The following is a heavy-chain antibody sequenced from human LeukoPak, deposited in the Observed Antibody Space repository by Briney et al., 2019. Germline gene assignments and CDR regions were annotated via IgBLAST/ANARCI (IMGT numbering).Heavy chain of an antibody. CDR2: ISERGPGT. CDR3: AKDIAQGYTFGSIEQDY. V-gene: IGHV3-23*01. D-gene: IGHD5-18*01. CDR1: GVTFSRYA. Sequence: GGSLRLSCAASGVTFSRYAMSWVRQAPGKGLEWVSAISERGPGTYYAASVKGRFTISRDNSKNTLSLQMNSLRAEDTAVYYCAKDIAQGYTFGSIEQDYWGQGTLVTVSS. J-gene: IGHJ4*02.